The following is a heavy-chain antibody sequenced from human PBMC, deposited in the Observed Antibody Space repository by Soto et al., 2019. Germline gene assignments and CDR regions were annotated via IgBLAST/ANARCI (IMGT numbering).Heavy chain of an antibody. J-gene: IGHJ6*02. Sequence: VEVCCAASGVTFSSSAVSGVRKYRGQRLEWIGWIVVGSGNTNYAQKFQERVTITRDMSTSTAYMELSSLRSEDTAVYYCAAPDSIAARPSGMDVWGQGTTVTVSS. V-gene: IGHV1-58*01. D-gene: IGHD6-6*01. CDR1: GVTFSSSA. CDR3: AAPDSIAARPSGMDV. CDR2: IVVGSGNT.